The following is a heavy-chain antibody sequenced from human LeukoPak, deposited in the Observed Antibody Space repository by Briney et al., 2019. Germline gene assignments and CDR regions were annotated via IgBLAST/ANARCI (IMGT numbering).Heavy chain of an antibody. D-gene: IGHD3-16*01. CDR2: IYSGGST. CDR3: ASGGTRYYFDY. CDR1: GFPFSNAL. Sequence: PGGSLRLSCAASGFPFSNALMSWVRQAPGKGLEWVSIIYSGGSTYYADSVKGGFTISRDNSKNKNTLYLQMNSLRAEDTAVYYCASGGTRYYFDYWGQGTLVSVSS. V-gene: IGHV3-66*01. J-gene: IGHJ4*02.